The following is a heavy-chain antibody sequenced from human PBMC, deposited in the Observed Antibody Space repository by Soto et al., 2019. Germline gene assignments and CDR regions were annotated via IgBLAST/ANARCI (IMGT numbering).Heavy chain of an antibody. Sequence: EVQLVESGGGLVKPGGSPRLSCAASGFTFSSYSMNWVRQAPGKGLEWVSSISSSSSYIYYADSVKGRFTISRDNAKNSLYLQMNSRRAEDTAVYYCARDAGATVTDYYYYGLAVWGQGTTVTVSS. V-gene: IGHV3-21*01. CDR3: ARDAGATVTDYYYYGLAV. CDR2: ISSSSSYI. D-gene: IGHD4-4*01. J-gene: IGHJ6*02. CDR1: GFTFSSYS.